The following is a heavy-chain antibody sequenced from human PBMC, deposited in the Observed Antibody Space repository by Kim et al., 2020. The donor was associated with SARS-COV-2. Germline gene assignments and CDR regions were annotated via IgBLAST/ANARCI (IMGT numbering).Heavy chain of an antibody. CDR3: ATALPRGGDFYYDGMDA. V-gene: IGHV3-30*03. J-gene: IGHJ6*01. CDR1: GFTFSTYG. Sequence: GGSLRLSCAASGFTFSTYGMHWVRQAPGKGLEWVALMTYDGSTKYYVDSMKGRFTISRDNSENTLYLQLNSLRPEDTAVYYCATALPRGGDFYYDGMDA. D-gene: IGHD2-15*01. CDR2: MTYDGSTK.